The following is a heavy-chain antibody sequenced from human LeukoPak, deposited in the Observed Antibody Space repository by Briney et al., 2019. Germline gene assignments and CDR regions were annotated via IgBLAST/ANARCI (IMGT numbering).Heavy chain of an antibody. D-gene: IGHD3-10*01. V-gene: IGHV3-30*13. J-gene: IGHJ3*01. CDR2: ISNDGSIQ. Sequence: GGSLRLPCAASGFTFSSYSMNWVRQAPGKGLEWVAVISNDGSIQYYTDSVKGRFIISRDDSKNRMYLQMNSLRVDDTALYYCARGPDPVVRGPRRAFDLWGQGTRVTVSS. CDR3: ARGPDPVVRGPRRAFDL. CDR1: GFTFSSYS.